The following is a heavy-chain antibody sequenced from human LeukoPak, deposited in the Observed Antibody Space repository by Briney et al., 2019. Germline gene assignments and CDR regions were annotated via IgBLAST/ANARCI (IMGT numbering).Heavy chain of an antibody. CDR2: IYTSGST. D-gene: IGHD2-21*01. CDR3: ARDYSRLGPLEY. Sequence: PSETLSLTCTVSGGSISSGSYYWSWIRQPAGKGLEWIGRIYTSGSTNYNPSLKSRVTISVDTSKNQFSLKLSSVTAADTAVYYCARDYSRLGPLEYWGQGTLVTVSS. V-gene: IGHV4-61*02. J-gene: IGHJ4*02. CDR1: GGSISSGSYY.